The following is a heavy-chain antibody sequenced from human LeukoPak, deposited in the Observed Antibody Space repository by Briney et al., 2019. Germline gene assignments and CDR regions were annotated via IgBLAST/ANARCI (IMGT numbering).Heavy chain of an antibody. CDR1: GFTFSTYS. CDR2: ISSSSSSI. V-gene: IGHV3-21*01. CDR3: ASGKMSTVTFAY. J-gene: IGHJ4*02. Sequence: GGSLRLSCAASGFTFSTYSMIWVRQALGKGLVWVSSISSSSSSIYYSDSVKGRFTISRDNAKNSLYLQMNSLRAEDTAVYYCASGKMSTVTFAYWGRGTLVTVSS. D-gene: IGHD4-11*01.